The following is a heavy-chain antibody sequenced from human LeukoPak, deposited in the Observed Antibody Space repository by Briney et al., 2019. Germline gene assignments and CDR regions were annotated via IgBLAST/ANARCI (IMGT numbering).Heavy chain of an antibody. CDR2: INHSGST. Sequence: PSETLSLTCAVYGGYFSGYYWSWIRQPPGKGLEWIGEINHSGSTKYNPSLKSRVTISVATSKNQFSLKLRSVTAADTAVYYCARLGDFSSGWFYAFDIWGQGTMVTVSS. CDR3: ARLGDFSSGWFYAFDI. D-gene: IGHD6-19*01. J-gene: IGHJ3*02. V-gene: IGHV4-34*01. CDR1: GGYFSGYY.